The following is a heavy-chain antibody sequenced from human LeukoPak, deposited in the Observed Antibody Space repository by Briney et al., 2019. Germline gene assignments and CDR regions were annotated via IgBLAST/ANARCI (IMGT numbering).Heavy chain of an antibody. V-gene: IGHV1-69*04. CDR1: GYTFTSYG. Sequence: ALVKVSCKASGYTFTSYGISWVRQAPGQGLEWMGRIIPILGIANYAQKFQGRVTITADKSTSTAYMELSSLRSEDTAVYYCARGTGEIDYWGQGTLVTVSS. J-gene: IGHJ4*02. CDR2: IIPILGIA. CDR3: ARGTGEIDY. D-gene: IGHD7-27*01.